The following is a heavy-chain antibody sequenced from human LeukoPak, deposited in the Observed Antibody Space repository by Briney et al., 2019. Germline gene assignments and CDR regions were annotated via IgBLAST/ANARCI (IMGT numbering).Heavy chain of an antibody. V-gene: IGHV4-38-2*02. D-gene: IGHD3-10*01. Sequence: SETLSLTCTVSGGSISSYYWGWIRQPPGKGLEWIGSIYHSGSTYYNPSLKSRVTISVDTSKNQFSLKLSSVTAADTAVYYCARADYGSGSYYVDAFDIWGQGTMVTVSS. CDR1: GGSISSYY. CDR3: ARADYGSGSYYVDAFDI. CDR2: IYHSGST. J-gene: IGHJ3*02.